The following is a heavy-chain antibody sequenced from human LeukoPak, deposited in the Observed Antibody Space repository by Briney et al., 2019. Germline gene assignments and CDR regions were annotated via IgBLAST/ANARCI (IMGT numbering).Heavy chain of an antibody. CDR2: ISGSGGST. CDR1: GFTFSSYA. CDR3: AKGRIQLPSGYFDY. Sequence: PGGSLRLSCAASGFTFSSYAMSWVRQAPGKGLEWVSAISGSGGSTYHADSVKGRFTISRDNSKNTLYLQMNSLRAEDTAVYYCAKGRIQLPSGYFDYWGQGTLVTVSS. D-gene: IGHD5-18*01. J-gene: IGHJ4*02. V-gene: IGHV3-23*01.